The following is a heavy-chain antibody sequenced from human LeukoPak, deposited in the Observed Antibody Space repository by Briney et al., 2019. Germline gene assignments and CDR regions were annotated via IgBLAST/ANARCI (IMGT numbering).Heavy chain of an antibody. J-gene: IGHJ4*02. CDR1: GVSINNYY. V-gene: IGHV4-4*07. Sequence: SETLSLTCTVSGVSINNYYWSWIRQPAGKGLEWIGRIYTSGSTNYNPSLKSRVTMSVNTSKNQFPLKLSSVTAADTAVYYCARGRELLGPFYFDYWGQGTLVTVSS. CDR3: ARGRELLGPFYFDY. D-gene: IGHD1-26*01. CDR2: IYTSGST.